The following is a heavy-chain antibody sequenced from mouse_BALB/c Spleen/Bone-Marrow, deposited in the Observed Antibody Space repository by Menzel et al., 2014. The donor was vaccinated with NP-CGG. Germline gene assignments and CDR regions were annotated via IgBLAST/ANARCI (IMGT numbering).Heavy chain of an antibody. CDR2: ISTYSGNT. CDR3: ASPIYYGNYDGFPY. V-gene: IGHV1-67*01. CDR1: GYTFTDYA. Sequence: VQGVESGPELVRPGVSVKISCKGSGYTFTDYAMHWVKQSHAKSLEWIGVISTYSGNTNYNQKFKGKATMTVDKSSSTAYMELARLTSEDSAIYYCASPIYYGNYDGFPYWGQGTLVTVAA. J-gene: IGHJ3*01. D-gene: IGHD2-1*01.